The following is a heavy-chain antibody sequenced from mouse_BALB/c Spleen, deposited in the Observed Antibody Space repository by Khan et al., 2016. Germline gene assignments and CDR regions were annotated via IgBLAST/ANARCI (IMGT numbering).Heavy chain of an antibody. CDR2: INPSTGYT. J-gene: IGHJ1*01. CDR1: GYTFTSYW. V-gene: IGHV1-7*01. CDR3: ARDDGYYYWYFDV. Sequence: QVQLQQSGAELAKPGASVKMSCKASGYTFTSYWMHWVKQRPGQGLEWIGYINPSTGYTEYNQKFKDKATLTADQSSSTAYMQLSSLTSEDSAVYYCARDDGYYYWYFDVWGAGTTVTVSS. D-gene: IGHD2-3*01.